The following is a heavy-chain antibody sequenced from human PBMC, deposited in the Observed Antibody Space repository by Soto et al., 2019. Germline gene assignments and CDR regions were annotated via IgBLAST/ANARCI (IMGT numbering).Heavy chain of an antibody. CDR2: MNPNSDNT. CDR3: ARGVAVAGLGYYFDY. V-gene: IGHV1-8*01. CDR1: GYTFTSFD. D-gene: IGHD6-19*01. J-gene: IGHJ4*02. Sequence: QVQLVQSGAEVKKPGASVKVSCKASGYTFTSFDINWVRQATGQGLEWMGWMNPNSDNTGYAQKFQGRATMARSTSISTAYLELSSLRSEDTAVYYCARGVAVAGLGYYFDYWGQGTLVTVSS.